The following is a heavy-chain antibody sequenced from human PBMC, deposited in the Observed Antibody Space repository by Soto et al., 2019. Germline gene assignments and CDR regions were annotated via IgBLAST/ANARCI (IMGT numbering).Heavy chain of an antibody. Sequence: GSLRLSCAASGFTFSDYYMSWIRQAPGKGLEWVSYISSSSSYTNYADSVKGRFTISRDNAKNSLYLQMNSLRAEDTAVYYCAREFCTSCYKVGWFDPWGQGTLVTVSS. V-gene: IGHV3-11*06. J-gene: IGHJ5*02. CDR1: GFTFSDYY. CDR2: ISSSSSYT. D-gene: IGHD2-2*02. CDR3: AREFCTSCYKVGWFDP.